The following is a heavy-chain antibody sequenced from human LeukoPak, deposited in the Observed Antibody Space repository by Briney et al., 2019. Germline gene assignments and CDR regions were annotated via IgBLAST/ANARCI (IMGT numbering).Heavy chain of an antibody. CDR2: MNPNGGNT. CDR1: GYTFTSYD. J-gene: IGHJ4*02. CDR3: ARGFNRYYYDSSGYYWD. V-gene: IGHV1-8*01. Sequence: ASVKVSCKASGYTFTSYDINWVRQATGQGLEWMGWMNPNGGNTGYAQKFQGRVTMTRNTSISTAYMELSSLRSEDTAVYYCARGFNRYYYDSSGYYWDWGQGTLVTVSS. D-gene: IGHD3-22*01.